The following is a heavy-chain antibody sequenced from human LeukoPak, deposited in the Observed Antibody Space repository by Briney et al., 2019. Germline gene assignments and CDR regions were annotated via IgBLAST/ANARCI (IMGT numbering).Heavy chain of an antibody. CDR2: NNSDGSAT. CDR1: GFTFSRYW. J-gene: IGHJ4*02. V-gene: IGHV3-74*01. D-gene: IGHD3-10*01. CDR3: VRMVRGVYYFDY. Sequence: PGGSLRLTCAASGFTFSRYWMHWVRQTPGKGLVWVSRNNSDGSATNYADSVKGRFTISRDNAKNTLYLQMNSLRAEDTAVYYSVRMVRGVYYFDYWGQGTLVTVSS.